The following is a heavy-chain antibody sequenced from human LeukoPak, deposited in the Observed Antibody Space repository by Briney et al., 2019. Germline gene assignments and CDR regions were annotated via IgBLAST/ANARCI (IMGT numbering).Heavy chain of an antibody. CDR3: VRGMWTSSWYH. CDR1: GGSFSGYY. J-gene: IGHJ4*02. CDR2: INHSGST. D-gene: IGHD6-13*01. Sequence: SETLSLTCAVYGGSFSGYYWSWIRQPPGKGLEWIGEINHSGSTYYNPSLKSRLTISADTSKNEFSLRLISVTAADTAVYYCVRGMWTSSWYHWGQGTLVTVSS. V-gene: IGHV4-34*01.